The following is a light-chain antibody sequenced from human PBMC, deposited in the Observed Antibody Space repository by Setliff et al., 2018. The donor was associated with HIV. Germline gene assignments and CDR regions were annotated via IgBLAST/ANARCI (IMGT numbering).Light chain of an antibody. CDR1: NIGSKS. CDR3: QVWDSSSDHPE. CDR2: DDS. Sequence: SYELTQPPSVSVAPGETATITCGGTNIGSKSVHWYQQKPGQAPVLVVFDDSDRPSGIPERLSGSNSGNTATLTITRAEAGDEADYYCQVWDSSSDHPEFGGGTQLTVL. J-gene: IGLJ2*01. V-gene: IGLV3-21*02.